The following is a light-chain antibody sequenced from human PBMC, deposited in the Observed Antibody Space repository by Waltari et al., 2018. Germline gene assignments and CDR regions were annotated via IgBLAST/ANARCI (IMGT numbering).Light chain of an antibody. V-gene: IGLV1-40*01. CDR2: DDS. CDR1: SSNIGAGYD. Sequence: QSVLTQPPSVSGAPGQRVTISSTGSSSNIGAGYDVNWYQQLPGTAPKLIIYDDSNRRSGVPERFSGSKSGTSASLAITGLQAEDEADYYCQSYDSSLSRVFGTGTKVIVL. J-gene: IGLJ1*01. CDR3: QSYDSSLSRV.